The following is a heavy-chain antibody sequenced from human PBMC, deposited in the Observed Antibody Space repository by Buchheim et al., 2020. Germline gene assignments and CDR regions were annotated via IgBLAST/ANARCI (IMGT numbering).Heavy chain of an antibody. CDR3: ATENYSSSWYRVLRN. CDR2: IIPILGIA. J-gene: IGHJ4*02. D-gene: IGHD6-13*01. V-gene: IGHV1-69*09. Sequence: QVQLVQSGAEVKKPGASVKVSCKASGYTFTSYDINWVRQATGQGLEWMGRIIPILGIANYAQKFQGRVTITADKSTSTAYMELSSLRSEDTAVYYCATENYSSSWYRVLRNWGQGTL. CDR1: GYTFTSYD.